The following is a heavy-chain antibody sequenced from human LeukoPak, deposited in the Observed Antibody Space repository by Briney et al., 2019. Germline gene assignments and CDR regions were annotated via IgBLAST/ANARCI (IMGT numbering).Heavy chain of an antibody. V-gene: IGHV3-30*03. J-gene: IGHJ4*02. CDR3: APEGLY. CDR1: GSTVSSYG. CDR2: ISYDGSNK. Sequence: GGSLRLSCAASGSTVSSYGMHWVRQAPGKGLEWVAVISYDGSNKYYADSVRGRFTISRDNSNNTLYLQMNSLRADDTGVYYCAPEGLYGAQGALVTVSS. D-gene: IGHD1-14*01.